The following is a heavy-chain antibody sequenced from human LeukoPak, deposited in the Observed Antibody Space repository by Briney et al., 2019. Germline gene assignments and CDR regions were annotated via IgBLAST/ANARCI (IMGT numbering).Heavy chain of an antibody. V-gene: IGHV1-69*05. CDR3: ARDRYYDILTGYLPLDY. J-gene: IGHJ4*02. CDR1: GGTFSSYA. D-gene: IGHD3-9*01. CDR2: IIPIFGTA. Sequence: SVKVSCKASGGTFSSYAISWVRQAPGQGLEWMGGIIPIFGTANYAQKFQGRVTIPTDESTSTAYMELSSLRSEDTAVYYRARDRYYDILTGYLPLDYWGQGTLVTVSS.